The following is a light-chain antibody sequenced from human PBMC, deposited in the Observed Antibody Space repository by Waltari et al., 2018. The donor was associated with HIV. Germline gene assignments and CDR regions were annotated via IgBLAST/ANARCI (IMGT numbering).Light chain of an antibody. CDR2: RVT. V-gene: IGLV2-14*03. CDR1: ASVFGPYNS. CDR3: STHTGNDTLA. J-gene: IGLJ2*01. Sequence: QSALTQPASLSGSPGHPVTISCTGTASVFGPYNSVSWYQQHPANVPKVIIYRVTSRPSGVPPRFSGSKSGNTASLTISGLRAEDEALYYCSTHTGNDTLAFGGGTKLTVL.